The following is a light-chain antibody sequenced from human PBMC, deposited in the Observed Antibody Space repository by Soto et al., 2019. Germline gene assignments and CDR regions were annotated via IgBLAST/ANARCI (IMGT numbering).Light chain of an antibody. CDR3: QSYDSGLVGLI. CDR2: GHS. J-gene: IGLJ2*01. CDR1: TSNIGAGYD. Sequence: QAVVTQPPSVSGAPGQRVTIACTGSTSNIGAGYDVHWYRHLPGAAPKLLLSGHSHRPSGVPDRLSGSKSGTSASLAITGLQAEDEADYYCQSYDSGLVGLIFGAWTKLTVL. V-gene: IGLV1-40*01.